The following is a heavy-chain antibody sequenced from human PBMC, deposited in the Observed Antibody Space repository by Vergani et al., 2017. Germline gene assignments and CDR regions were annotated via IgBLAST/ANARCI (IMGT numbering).Heavy chain of an antibody. CDR3: AKAGYGDYGNWFDP. CDR1: GFTFDDYA. D-gene: IGHD4-17*01. V-gene: IGHV3-9*01. J-gene: IGHJ5*02. CDR2: ISWNSGSI. Sequence: EVQLVESGGGLVQPGRSLRLSCAASGFTFDDYAMHWVRHAPGKGLEWVSGISWNSGSIGYADSVKGRFTISRDNAKNSLYLQMNSLRAEDTALYYCAKAGYGDYGNWFDPWGQGTLVTVSS.